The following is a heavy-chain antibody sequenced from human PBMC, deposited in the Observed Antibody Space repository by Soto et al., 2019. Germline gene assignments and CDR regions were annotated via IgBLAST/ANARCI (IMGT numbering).Heavy chain of an antibody. CDR1: GFTFSDHH. CDR2: ISSSDTK. V-gene: IGHV3-11*01. CDR3: ARDKGTH. Sequence: QVQLVESGGGLVKPGGSLRLSCAASGFTFSDHHMSWIRQAPGKGLEWVSDISSSDTKYYADSVKGRFTISRDNAKNSLYLQMNGLRADDTAMYYCARDKGTHWGQGTLVTVSS. D-gene: IGHD1-1*01. J-gene: IGHJ1*01.